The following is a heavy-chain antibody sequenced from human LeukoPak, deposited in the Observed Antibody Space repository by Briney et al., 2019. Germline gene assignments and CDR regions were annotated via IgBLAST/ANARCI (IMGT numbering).Heavy chain of an antibody. CDR3: ARVGTSSLRDWFDP. D-gene: IGHD2-8*01. Sequence: ASVKVSCKASGYTFTSHFMHWVRQAPGQGLEWMGIINPRGGSTSYTQKFQGRVTMTRDTSTSTVYMELSSLRSEDTAVYYCARVGTSSLRDWFDPWGQGTLVTVSS. CDR1: GYTFTSHF. V-gene: IGHV1-46*01. CDR2: INPRGGST. J-gene: IGHJ5*02.